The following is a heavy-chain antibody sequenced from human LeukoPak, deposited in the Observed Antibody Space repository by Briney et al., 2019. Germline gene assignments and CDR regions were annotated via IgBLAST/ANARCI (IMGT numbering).Heavy chain of an antibody. V-gene: IGHV3-23*01. Sequence: PGGSLRLSCAASGFTFSSYAMSWVRQAPGKGLEWVSAISASGGSTYYADSVKGRFTISRDNSKNTLCLQMNSLRAEDTAVYYCAKERDYDFWSGYPYYFDYWGQGTLVTVSS. CDR2: ISASGGST. CDR3: AKERDYDFWSGYPYYFDY. J-gene: IGHJ4*02. D-gene: IGHD3-3*01. CDR1: GFTFSSYA.